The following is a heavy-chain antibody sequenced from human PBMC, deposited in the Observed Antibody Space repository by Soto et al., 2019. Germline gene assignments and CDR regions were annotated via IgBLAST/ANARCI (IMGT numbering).Heavy chain of an antibody. Sequence: QVQLQESGPGLVKPSGTLSLTCAVSSGSISSSNWWSWVRQPPGKGLEWIGEIYHSGSTNYNPSPKSRVTISVDQPKNQFSLELSAVTDADKAGSYCGRRFRGVIVDTFDPWGQGTLVTVSS. CDR3: GRRFRGVIVDTFDP. CDR2: IYHSGST. D-gene: IGHD3-16*02. J-gene: IGHJ5*02. V-gene: IGHV4-4*02. CDR1: SGSISSSNW.